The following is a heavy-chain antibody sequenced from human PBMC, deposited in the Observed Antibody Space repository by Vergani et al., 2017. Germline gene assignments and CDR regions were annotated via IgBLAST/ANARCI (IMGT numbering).Heavy chain of an antibody. J-gene: IGHJ4*02. D-gene: IGHD6-13*01. CDR3: ARHRRAIAAAAYYFDY. CDR2: IYYSGST. CDR1: GGSISSYY. Sequence: QVQLQESGPGLVKPSETLSLTCTVSGGSISSYYWSWIRQPPGKGLEWIGSIYYSGSTYYNPSLKRRVTISVDTSKNQFSLKLSSVTAADTAVYYCARHRRAIAAAAYYFDYWGQGTLVTVSS. V-gene: IGHV4-59*05.